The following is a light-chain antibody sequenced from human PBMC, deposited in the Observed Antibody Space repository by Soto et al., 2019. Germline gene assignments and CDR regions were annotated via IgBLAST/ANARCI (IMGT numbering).Light chain of an antibody. CDR1: QAIGNY. J-gene: IGKJ2*01. CDR2: AAS. V-gene: IGKV1-27*01. CDR3: QHSYT. Sequence: DIQVAQFPSSLSASVGDRVTITCRASQAIGNYLAWYQQKPGKVPKLLIYAASTLQSGVPSRFSGSRSGTDFTLTVSSLQPEDVATYYCQHSYTFGQGTKLEIK.